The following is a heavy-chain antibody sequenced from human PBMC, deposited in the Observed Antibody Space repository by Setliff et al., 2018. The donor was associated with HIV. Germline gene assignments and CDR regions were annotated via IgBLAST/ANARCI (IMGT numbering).Heavy chain of an antibody. CDR3: ARERNYGVNRPFDY. V-gene: IGHV1-69*13. D-gene: IGHD4-17*01. J-gene: IGHJ4*02. Sequence: ASVKVSCKASGGTFSSYAISWVRQAPGQGLEWMGGIIPMSGTTYYAQKFQGRVTITADESTTTAYMELSSLRSEDTAVYYCARERNYGVNRPFDYWGQGTLVTVSS. CDR2: IIPMSGTT. CDR1: GGTFSSYA.